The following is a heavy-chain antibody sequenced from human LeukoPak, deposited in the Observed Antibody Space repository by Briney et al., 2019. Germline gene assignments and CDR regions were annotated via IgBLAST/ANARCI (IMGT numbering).Heavy chain of an antibody. CDR1: GFTFSSYS. Sequence: NPGGSLRLSCAASGFTFSSYSMNWVRQASGKGLEWVSSISSSSSYIYYADSVKGRFTISRDNAKNSLYLQMNSLRAEDTAVYYCARGAAYYYDSSGYYDVDYWGQGTLVTVSS. J-gene: IGHJ4*02. V-gene: IGHV3-21*01. CDR2: ISSSSSYI. CDR3: ARGAAYYYDSSGYYDVDY. D-gene: IGHD3-22*01.